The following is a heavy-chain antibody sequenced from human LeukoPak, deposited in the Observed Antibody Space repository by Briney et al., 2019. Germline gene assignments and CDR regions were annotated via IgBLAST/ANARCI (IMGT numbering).Heavy chain of an antibody. J-gene: IGHJ4*02. CDR2: INTDGSST. Sequence: GGSLRLSCAASGFTFSSYWMHWVRQAPGKGLVWVSRINTDGSSTSYADSVKGRFTISRDNAKNTLYLRMNSLRAEDTAVYYCAKQWPLAALIDYWGQGTLVTVSS. CDR3: AKQWPLAALIDY. D-gene: IGHD6-13*01. V-gene: IGHV3-74*01. CDR1: GFTFSSYW.